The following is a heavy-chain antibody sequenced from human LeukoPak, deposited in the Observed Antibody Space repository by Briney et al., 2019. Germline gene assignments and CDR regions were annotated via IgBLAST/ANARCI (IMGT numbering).Heavy chain of an antibody. J-gene: IGHJ3*02. CDR1: GFTFDDYA. Sequence: GRSLRLSCAASGFTFDDYAMHWVRQAPGKGLEWVSGISWNSGSIGYADSVKGRFTISRDNAKNSLYLQMNSLRAEDTAVYYCARDSSPITMIGTDAFDIWGQGTMVTVSS. D-gene: IGHD3-22*01. CDR3: ARDSSPITMIGTDAFDI. CDR2: ISWNSGSI. V-gene: IGHV3-9*01.